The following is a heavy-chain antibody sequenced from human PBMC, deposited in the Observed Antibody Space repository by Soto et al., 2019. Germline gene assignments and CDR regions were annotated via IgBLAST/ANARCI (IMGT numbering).Heavy chain of an antibody. CDR1: GASIRSTDYY. J-gene: IGHJ5*02. V-gene: IGHV4-30-4*01. Sequence: TLALTCTVSGASIRSTDYYWSWIRQAPGKGLEWIGYVYYTGSTYYNPSLMSRLTISVDTSKNQFSLKLTSVTAAETAVYYCVRTAREGAVAPHWFDRWGQGTQVTVSS. CDR3: VRTAREGAVAPHWFDR. CDR2: VYYTGST. D-gene: IGHD2-21*02.